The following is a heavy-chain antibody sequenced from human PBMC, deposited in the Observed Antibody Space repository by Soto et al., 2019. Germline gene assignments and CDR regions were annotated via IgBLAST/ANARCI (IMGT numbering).Heavy chain of an antibody. J-gene: IGHJ4*02. Sequence: EVQLVESGGGLVQRGGSLRLSCAASGFTFSIYWMSWVRQAPGKGPEWVANMNADGSEIFYVDSVKGRFTISRDNAKLYLQMDSLRDEDTAVYYCAREAGRGYSEWGQGTLVTVSS. CDR3: AREAGRGYSE. D-gene: IGHD6-25*01. V-gene: IGHV3-7*01. CDR1: GFTFSIYW. CDR2: MNADGSEI.